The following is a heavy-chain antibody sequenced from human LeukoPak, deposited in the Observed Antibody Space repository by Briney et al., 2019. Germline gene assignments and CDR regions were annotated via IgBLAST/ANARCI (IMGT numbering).Heavy chain of an antibody. J-gene: IGHJ4*02. CDR1: GGSISSSSYY. D-gene: IGHD3-22*01. V-gene: IGHV4-39*07. CDR2: MYYSGST. CDR3: AREHYDSSGYVIFGY. Sequence: SETLSLTCTVSGGSISSSSYYWGWIRQPPWKGLEWIGSMYYSGSTYYNPSLKSRVTISVDTSKNQFSLKLSSVTAADTAVYYCAREHYDSSGYVIFGYWGQGTLVTVSS.